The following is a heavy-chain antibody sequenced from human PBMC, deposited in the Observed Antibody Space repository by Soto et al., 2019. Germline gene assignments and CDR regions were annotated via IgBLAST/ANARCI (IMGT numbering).Heavy chain of an antibody. D-gene: IGHD6-6*01. CDR1: GFTFSSYG. V-gene: IGHV3-30*03. Sequence: GGSLRLSWAASGFTFSSYGMHWVRQAPGKGLEWVAVISYDGSNKYYADSVKGRFTISRDNSKNTLYLQMNSLRAEDTAVYYCASEVTPYSSSSDWYFDLWGRGTLVTVSS. CDR2: ISYDGSNK. CDR3: ASEVTPYSSSSDWYFDL. J-gene: IGHJ2*01.